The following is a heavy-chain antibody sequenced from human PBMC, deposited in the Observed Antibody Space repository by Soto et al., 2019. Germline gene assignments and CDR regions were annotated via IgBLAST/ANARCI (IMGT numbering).Heavy chain of an antibody. J-gene: IGHJ4*02. Sequence: QITLKESGPTLVRPAQPLTLTCDFSGFSLSTYHMGVAWIRQPPGKALEWLALIYWDDDKRYSPSLKDRLAIFKDTSSNQVVLTITNMDPGDTATYFCAHAGDYDLLTFDHWGPGTLVTVSS. D-gene: IGHD4-17*01. CDR1: GFSLSTYHMG. CDR2: IYWDDDK. V-gene: IGHV2-5*02. CDR3: AHAGDYDLLTFDH.